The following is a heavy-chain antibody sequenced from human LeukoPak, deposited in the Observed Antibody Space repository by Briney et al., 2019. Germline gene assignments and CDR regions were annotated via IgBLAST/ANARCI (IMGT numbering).Heavy chain of an antibody. D-gene: IGHD3-10*01. Sequence: PSETLSLTCAVYGGSFSGYHWSWIRQPPGKGLEWIGEINHSGSTNYNPSLKSRVTISVDTSKNQFSLKLSSVTAADTAVYYCARVRVRGVIIYYYYGMDVWGQGTTVTVSS. CDR3: ARVRVRGVIIYYYYGMDV. V-gene: IGHV4-34*01. J-gene: IGHJ6*02. CDR1: GGSFSGYH. CDR2: INHSGST.